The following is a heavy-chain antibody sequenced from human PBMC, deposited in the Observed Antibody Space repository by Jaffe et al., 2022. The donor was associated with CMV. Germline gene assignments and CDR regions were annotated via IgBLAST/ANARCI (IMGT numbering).Heavy chain of an antibody. CDR3: ARLDLYCSSTSCTQRGWFDP. D-gene: IGHD2-2*01. Sequence: EVQLVQSGAEVKKPGESLKISCKGSGYSFTSYWIGWVRQMPGKGLEWMGIIYPGDSDTRYSPSFQGQVTISADKSISTAYLQWSSLKASDTAMYYCARLDLYCSSTSCTQRGWFDPWGQGTLVTVSS. CDR1: GYSFTSYW. J-gene: IGHJ5*02. CDR2: IYPGDSDT. V-gene: IGHV5-51*01.